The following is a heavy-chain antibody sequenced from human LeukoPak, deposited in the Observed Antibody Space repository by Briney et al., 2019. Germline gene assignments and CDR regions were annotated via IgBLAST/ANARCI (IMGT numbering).Heavy chain of an antibody. D-gene: IGHD5-12*01. CDR1: GFTFSSYA. Sequence: GRSLRLSCAASGFTFSSYAMHWVRQAPGKGLQWVAVISYDGSKKYYADSVKGRFTISRDNSKNTLYLQMNSLRAEDTAVYYCAKDLYSGYEYVAYFDYWGQGTLVTVSS. CDR3: AKDLYSGYEYVAYFDY. V-gene: IGHV3-30*18. J-gene: IGHJ4*02. CDR2: ISYDGSKK.